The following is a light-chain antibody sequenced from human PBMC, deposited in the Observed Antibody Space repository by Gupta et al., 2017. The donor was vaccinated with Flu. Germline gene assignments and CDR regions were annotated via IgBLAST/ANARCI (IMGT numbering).Light chain of an antibody. CDR2: KGS. V-gene: IGKV2-30*01. CDR1: QSLVYSDGSTY. J-gene: IGKJ2*01. Sequence: DVVITQSPLSLPVTLGQPASISCRSSQSLVYSDGSTYLNWFHQRPGQSPRRLIYKGSNRDSGVLDRISASRSCTHITRKIRSGDVADFGIYYCSQWTPGPRIFGEGTKLEIK. CDR3: SQWTPGPRI.